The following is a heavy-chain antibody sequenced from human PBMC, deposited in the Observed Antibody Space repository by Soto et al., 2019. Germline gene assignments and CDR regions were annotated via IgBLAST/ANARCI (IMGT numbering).Heavy chain of an antibody. J-gene: IGHJ5*02. CDR2: IYYSGST. V-gene: IGHV4-28*01. Sequence: QVQLQESGPGLVKPSDTLSLTCAVSGYSISSSNWWGWIRQPPGKGLEWIGYIYYSGSTYYNPSLQSRVTMSVDTSKNQFSLKLSSVTAVDTAVYYCARTNPLRYFDWSQYNWFDPWGQGTLVTVSS. CDR1: GYSISSSNW. CDR3: ARTNPLRYFDWSQYNWFDP. D-gene: IGHD3-9*01.